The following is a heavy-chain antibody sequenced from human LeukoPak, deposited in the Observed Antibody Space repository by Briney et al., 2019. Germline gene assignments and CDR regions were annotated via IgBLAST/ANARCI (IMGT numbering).Heavy chain of an antibody. Sequence: GGSPRLSCAASGFTFATYWMTWVRQAPGKGLELVANIKEDGSEKYYVDSVKGRFTISRDNAKNSLYLQMNRLRAEDTALYYCVYGGSYYVAWGQGTLVTVSS. J-gene: IGHJ5*02. CDR3: VYGGSYYVA. CDR1: GFTFATYW. V-gene: IGHV3-7*01. CDR2: IKEDGSEK. D-gene: IGHD1-26*01.